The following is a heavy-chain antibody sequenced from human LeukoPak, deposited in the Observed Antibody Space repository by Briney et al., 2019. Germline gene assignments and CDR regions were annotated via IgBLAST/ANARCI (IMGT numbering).Heavy chain of an antibody. Sequence: ASVKVSCKASGYTFTSYGISWVRQAPGQGLEWMGWISAYNGNTNYAQKLQGRVTMTTDTSTSTAYMELRSLRSDDTAVYYCAREGYYDSSGYISLSLDYWGQGTLVTVSS. CDR1: GYTFTSYG. CDR3: AREGYYDSSGYISLSLDY. J-gene: IGHJ4*02. V-gene: IGHV1-18*01. D-gene: IGHD3-22*01. CDR2: ISAYNGNT.